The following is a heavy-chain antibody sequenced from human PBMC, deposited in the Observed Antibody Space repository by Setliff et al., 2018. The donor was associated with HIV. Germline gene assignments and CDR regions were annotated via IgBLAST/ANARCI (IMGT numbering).Heavy chain of an antibody. V-gene: IGHV1-18*01. CDR1: GYTFSSYG. J-gene: IGHJ3*02. CDR3: ASRNFDAFDI. Sequence: ASVKVSCKASGYTFSSYGISWVRQAPGQGVEWMGWISAYNGNTNYAQKLQGRVTMTTDTSTSTAYMELRSLRSDDTAVYYCASRNFDAFDIWGQGTMVTVSS. CDR2: ISAYNGNT.